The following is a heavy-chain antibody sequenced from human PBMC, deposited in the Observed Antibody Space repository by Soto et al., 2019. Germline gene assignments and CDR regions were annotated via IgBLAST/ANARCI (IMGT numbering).Heavy chain of an antibody. CDR2: ISYDGSNK. V-gene: IGHV3-30*18. CDR1: GFTFSSYG. J-gene: IGHJ4*02. D-gene: IGHD6-19*01. CDR3: AKVGRIFGGWYGSRDKMGYYFDY. Sequence: GGSPRLSCAASGFTFSSYGMHWVRQAPGKGLEWVAVISYDGSNKYYADSVKGRFTISRDNSKNTLYLQMNSLRAEDTAVYYCAKVGRIFGGWYGSRDKMGYYFDYWGQGTLLTVSS.